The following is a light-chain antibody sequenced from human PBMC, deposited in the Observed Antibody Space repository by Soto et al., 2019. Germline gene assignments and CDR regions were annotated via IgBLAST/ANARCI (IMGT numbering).Light chain of an antibody. V-gene: IGKV3-20*01. CDR1: QSVSSNY. J-gene: IGKJ5*01. CDR3: QQYDDSIT. Sequence: EIVXTXSPDTLSLSPGESATLSCRASQSVSSNYLAWYQQKPGRAPRLLIYGASNRATGIPDRFSGSGSGTDFTLTISRLEPEDFAVFYCQQYDDSITFGQGTRLEIE. CDR2: GAS.